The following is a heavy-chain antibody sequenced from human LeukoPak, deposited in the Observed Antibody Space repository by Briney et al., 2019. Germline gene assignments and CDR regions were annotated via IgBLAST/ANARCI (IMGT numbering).Heavy chain of an antibody. CDR1: SGSFRGYY. CDR3: ARVRHDPLEYYYYIDV. D-gene: IGHD3-3*01. V-gene: IGHV4-34*01. J-gene: IGHJ6*03. CDR2: MSPSGST. Sequence: SETLSLTCAMSSGSFRGYYWGWIRQSPGKGLEWIGEMSPSGSTKYNPSLKSRVSISEDTSKNLLFLKLTSVTAADTAEYFCARVRHDPLEYYYYIDVWGTGTTVAVSS.